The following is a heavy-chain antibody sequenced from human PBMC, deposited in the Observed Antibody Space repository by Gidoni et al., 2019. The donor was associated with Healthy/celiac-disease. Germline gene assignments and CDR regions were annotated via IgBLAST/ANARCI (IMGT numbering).Heavy chain of an antibody. CDR2: ISGSGGSP. J-gene: IGHJ3*02. Sequence: EVQMLESGGGLGQTGGSLRLSCAASGSTFSSYAMRWVRQAPGKGLEWVSSISGSGGSPYYAASVKGRFTISSANAKNTLYLQLIRLSAEDTAVYSCADRGPLTTHDAFDIWCQGTMVTVSS. V-gene: IGHV3-23*01. D-gene: IGHD4-17*01. CDR1: GSTFSSYA. CDR3: ADRGPLTTHDAFDI.